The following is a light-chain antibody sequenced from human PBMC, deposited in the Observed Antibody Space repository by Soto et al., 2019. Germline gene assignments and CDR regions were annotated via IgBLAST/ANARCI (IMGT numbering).Light chain of an antibody. CDR3: CSYAGGYSYV. V-gene: IGLV2-11*01. CDR2: DVS. Sequence: QSVLTQPRSVSGSPGQSVTISCTGTSSDVGGHNYVSWYQQHPGKAPKLMISDVSRRPSGVPDRFSGSKSGNTAFLTISGLQAEDEADYYCCSYAGGYSYVFGTGTKVTVL. CDR1: SSDVGGHNY. J-gene: IGLJ1*01.